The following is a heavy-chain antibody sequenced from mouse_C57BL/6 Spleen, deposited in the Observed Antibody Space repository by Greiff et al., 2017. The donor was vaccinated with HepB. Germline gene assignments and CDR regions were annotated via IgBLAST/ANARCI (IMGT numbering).Heavy chain of an antibody. V-gene: IGHV1-53*01. J-gene: IGHJ1*03. CDR1: GYTFTSYW. Sequence: QVQLQQPGTELVKPGASVKLSCKASGYTFTSYWMHWVKQRPGQGLEWIGNINPSDGGTNYNEKFKSKATLTVDTSSSTAYMQLSSLTSEDSAVYYCAGDYGRSPSVYFDVWGTGTTVTVSS. CDR2: INPSDGGT. CDR3: AGDYGRSPSVYFDV. D-gene: IGHD1-1*01.